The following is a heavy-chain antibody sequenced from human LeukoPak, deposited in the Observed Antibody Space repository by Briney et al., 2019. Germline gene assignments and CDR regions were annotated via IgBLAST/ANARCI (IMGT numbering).Heavy chain of an antibody. V-gene: IGHV3-30*18. D-gene: IGHD2-2*01. CDR3: AKTGTMYYFDY. J-gene: IGHJ4*02. Sequence: GSLRLSCAASGFTFSSYGMHWVRQAPGKGLEWVAVISYDGSNKYYADSVKGRFTISRDNSKNTLYLQMNSLRAEDTAVYYCAKTGTMYYFDYWGQGTLVTVSS. CDR2: ISYDGSNK. CDR1: GFTFSSYG.